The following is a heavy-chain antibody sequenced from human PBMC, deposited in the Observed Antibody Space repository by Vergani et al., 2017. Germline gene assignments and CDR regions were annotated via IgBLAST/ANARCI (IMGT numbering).Heavy chain of an antibody. J-gene: IGHJ6*04. CDR1: GFTFSGSA. CDR3: TRPYAYCSGGSCLSRLMDV. Sequence: EVQLVESGGGLVQPGGSLKLSCAASGFTFSGSAMHWVRQASGKGLEWVGRIRSKANSYATAYAASVKGRFTISRDDSKNTAYLQMNSLKTDDTAVYYCTRPYAYCSGGSCLSRLMDVWGKGTTVTVSS. CDR2: IRSKANSYAT. D-gene: IGHD2-15*01. V-gene: IGHV3-73*01.